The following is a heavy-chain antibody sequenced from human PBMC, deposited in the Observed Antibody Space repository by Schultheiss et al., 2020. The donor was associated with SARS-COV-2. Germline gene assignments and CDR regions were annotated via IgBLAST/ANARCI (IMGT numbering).Heavy chain of an antibody. V-gene: IGHV1-2*02. J-gene: IGHJ4*02. CDR3: AKDPGYSGYDKPLDY. D-gene: IGHD5-12*01. Sequence: ASVKVSCKASGYTFTGYYMHWVRQAPGQGLEWMGWINPNSGGTNYAQKFQGRVTMTRDTSISTAYMELSRLRSDDTAVYYCAKDPGYSGYDKPLDYWGQGTLVTVSS. CDR2: INPNSGGT. CDR1: GYTFTGYY.